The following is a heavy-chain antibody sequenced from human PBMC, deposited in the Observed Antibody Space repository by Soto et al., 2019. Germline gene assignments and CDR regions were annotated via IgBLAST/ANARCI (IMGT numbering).Heavy chain of an antibody. J-gene: IGHJ5*02. CDR3: ARGLAADGA. D-gene: IGHD6-13*01. CDR1: GYTFTHYA. CDR2: INAGSGNT. Sequence: QVQLVQSGAEVKKPGASVKVSCTASGYTFTHYAIHWVRHAPGQRLEWMGFINAGSGNTKYSQTFQGRLTFTKDTSASTAYMDLSSLRYEEKAIYYCARGLAADGAWGQGTLVTVSS. V-gene: IGHV1-3*01.